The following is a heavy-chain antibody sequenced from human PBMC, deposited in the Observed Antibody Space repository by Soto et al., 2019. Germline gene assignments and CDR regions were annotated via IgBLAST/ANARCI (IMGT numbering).Heavy chain of an antibody. Sequence: ASVKVSCKASGYTFTNYDIIWVRQAPGQGLEWMGWISVYNGNTNYAQKLQGRVTMTTDTSTSTAYMELRSPRSDDPAVYYCARYDSWFDPWGQGTLVTVSS. V-gene: IGHV1-18*01. CDR2: ISVYNGNT. CDR3: ARYDSWFDP. CDR1: GYTFTNYD. J-gene: IGHJ5*02.